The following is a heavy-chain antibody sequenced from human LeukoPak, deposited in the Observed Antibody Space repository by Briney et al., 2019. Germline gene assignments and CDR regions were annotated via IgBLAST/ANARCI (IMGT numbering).Heavy chain of an antibody. CDR3: VRDGTSTEYDPDVDI. J-gene: IGHJ4*02. V-gene: IGHV3-7*04. Sequence: GGSLRLSCAASGCTFSRFWISWVRQAPGKGLEWVANIKQDGSEKYYVDSVKGRFTISRDNAKNSLYLQMNSLRAEDTAVFYCVRDGTSTEYDPDVDIWGQGTLVTVSS. CDR2: IKQDGSEK. D-gene: IGHD3-3*01. CDR1: GCTFSRFW.